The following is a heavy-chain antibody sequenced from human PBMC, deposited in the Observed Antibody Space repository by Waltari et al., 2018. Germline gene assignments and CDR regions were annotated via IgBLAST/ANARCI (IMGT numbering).Heavy chain of an antibody. J-gene: IGHJ6*02. CDR1: GGSFSGYY. D-gene: IGHD3-10*01. CDR3: ARSGQYYYYYYYGMDV. V-gene: IGHV4-34*01. CDR2: INHSGIT. Sequence: QVQLQQWGAGLLKPSETLSLTCAVYGGSFSGYYWSWIRQPPGKGLEWIGEINHSGITNYNPSLKSRVTISVDTSKNQFSLKLSSVTAADTAVYYCARSGQYYYYYYYGMDVWGQGTTVTVSS.